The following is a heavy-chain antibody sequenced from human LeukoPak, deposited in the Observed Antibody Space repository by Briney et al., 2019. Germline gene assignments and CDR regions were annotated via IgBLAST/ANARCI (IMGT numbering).Heavy chain of an antibody. CDR2: ISSSGSTI. Sequence: GGSLRLSCAASGFTFSSYEMNWVRQAPGKGLEWVSYISSSGSTIYYADSVKGRFTISRGNAKNSLYLQMNSLRAEDTAVYYCARDLLRVMAGTTSGYWGQGTLVTVSS. V-gene: IGHV3-48*03. D-gene: IGHD1-7*01. CDR1: GFTFSSYE. J-gene: IGHJ4*02. CDR3: ARDLLRVMAGTTSGY.